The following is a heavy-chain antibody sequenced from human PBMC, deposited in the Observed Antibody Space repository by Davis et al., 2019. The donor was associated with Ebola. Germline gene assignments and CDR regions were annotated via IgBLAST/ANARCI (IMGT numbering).Heavy chain of an antibody. CDR3: TAAAGIFDY. CDR1: GFTVSSNY. J-gene: IGHJ4*02. V-gene: IGHV3-53*01. D-gene: IGHD6-13*01. Sequence: ESLKISCAASGFTVSSNYMSWVRQAPGKGLEWVSVIYSGGSTYYADSVKGRFTISSDNSKNTLYLQMNSLRAEDTAVYYCTAAAGIFDYWGQGTLVTVSS. CDR2: IYSGGST.